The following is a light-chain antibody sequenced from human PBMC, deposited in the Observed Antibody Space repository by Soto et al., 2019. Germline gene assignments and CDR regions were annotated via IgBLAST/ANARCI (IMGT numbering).Light chain of an antibody. CDR1: QSVSSN. Sequence: EVVMTQSPATLSVSPGERATLSCKASQSVSSNLVWYQQKPGQAPRLLIFGASTRATGIPARFSGSGSGTEFTLTITSLQSEDFAVYYCQQYNYWPTFGQGTKVEIK. CDR3: QQYNYWPT. CDR2: GAS. V-gene: IGKV3-15*01. J-gene: IGKJ1*01.